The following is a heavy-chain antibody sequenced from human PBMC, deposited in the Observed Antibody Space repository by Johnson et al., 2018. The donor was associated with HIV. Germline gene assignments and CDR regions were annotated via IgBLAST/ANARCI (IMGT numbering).Heavy chain of an antibody. J-gene: IGHJ3*02. CDR2: IWYDGSNK. CDR3: ARDCRNSTSCLAFDI. D-gene: IGHD2/OR15-2a*01. Sequence: VQLVESGGGLVQPGGSLRLSCAASGFTVSSNYMRWVRQAPGKGLEWVAVIWYDGSNKYYADSVKGRFTISRDNSKNTVFLQMNSLRAEDTALYYCARDCRNSTSCLAFDIWGQGTRVTVSS. CDR1: GFTVSSNY. V-gene: IGHV3-33*08.